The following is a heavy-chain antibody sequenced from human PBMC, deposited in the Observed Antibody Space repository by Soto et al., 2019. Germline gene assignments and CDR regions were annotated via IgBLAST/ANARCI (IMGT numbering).Heavy chain of an antibody. J-gene: IGHJ5*02. V-gene: IGHV1-69*06. CDR1: GETFSRHA. CDR3: AGATIHGSSWYFWFDP. CDR2: IIPLFGTT. Sequence: QVQLVQSGSEVKMPGSSVKVSCKTSGETFSRHAINWVRQAPGQGLERMGGIIPLFGTTNYAQKFKGKVTISGDKRSSTAYVDLRSLTSEDVAVYYGAGATIHGSSWYFWFDPCGQGSLASVSS. D-gene: IGHD6-13*01.